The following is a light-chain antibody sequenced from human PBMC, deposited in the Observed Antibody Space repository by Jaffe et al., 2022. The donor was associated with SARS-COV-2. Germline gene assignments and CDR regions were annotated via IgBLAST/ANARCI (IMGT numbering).Light chain of an antibody. V-gene: IGKV1-39*01. CDR2: ATS. CDR1: QDIKLY. CDR3: QQTYYIPFT. J-gene: IGKJ3*01. Sequence: DTQMTQSPSSLSASVGDRVTINCRASQDIKLYLHWYQQKPGQAPKVLIYATSFLENGVSSRFSGSGSGTDYTLTISGLQPEDFATYFCQQTYYIPFTFGPGTKVGIK.